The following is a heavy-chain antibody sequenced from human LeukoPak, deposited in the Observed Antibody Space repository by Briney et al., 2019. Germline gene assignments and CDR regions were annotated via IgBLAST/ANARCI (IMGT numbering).Heavy chain of an antibody. CDR1: GGSISSSSYY. V-gene: IGHV4-39*01. Sequence: SETLSLTCTVSGGSISSSSYYWGWIRHPPGKGLEWIGSIYYSGSTYYNPSLKSRVTISVDTSKNQFSLKLSSVTAADTAVYYCARLSGWFDPWGQGTLVTVSS. CDR2: IYYSGST. J-gene: IGHJ5*02. D-gene: IGHD6-25*01. CDR3: ARLSGWFDP.